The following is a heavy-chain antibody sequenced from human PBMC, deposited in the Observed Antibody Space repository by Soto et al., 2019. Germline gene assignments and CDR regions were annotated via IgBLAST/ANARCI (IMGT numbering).Heavy chain of an antibody. Sequence: SETLSLTCNVSGGSIRSYYWSWVRQPAGKPLEWIGRIYTSGSTNYNPSLKSRVSMSVDTSKNQFSLEVTSVTAADTAVYYCAGAKASEFGMGVWGQETTFTISS. CDR1: GGSIRSYY. D-gene: IGHD3-3*01. CDR2: IYTSGST. CDR3: AGAKASEFGMGV. J-gene: IGHJ6*02. V-gene: IGHV4-4*07.